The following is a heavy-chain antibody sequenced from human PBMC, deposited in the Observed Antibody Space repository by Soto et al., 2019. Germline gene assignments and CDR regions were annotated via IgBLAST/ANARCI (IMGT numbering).Heavy chain of an antibody. J-gene: IGHJ4*02. CDR2: IYSLGNT. D-gene: IGHD3-22*01. CDR1: GGSISSSSYY. Sequence: QLLASGPGLVKPSETLSLTCTVSGGSISSSSYYWGWIRQPPGQGLEWLGTIYSLGNTYYNPSLKSRVTISVDKSKSQLFLKLSSVTAPDTAVYYCARQIYDSSGYYYAYWGQGTLVTVSS. V-gene: IGHV4-39*01. CDR3: ARQIYDSSGYYYAY.